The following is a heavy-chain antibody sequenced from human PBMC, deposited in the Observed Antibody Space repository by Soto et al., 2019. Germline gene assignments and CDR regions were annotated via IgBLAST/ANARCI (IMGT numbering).Heavy chain of an antibody. CDR2: IKQDGSEK. CDR1: GFTFSSYW. CDR3: ARAELRQYYYYGMDV. J-gene: IGHJ6*02. D-gene: IGHD1-7*01. Sequence: PGGSLRLSCAASGFTFSSYWMSWVRQAPGKGLEWVANIKQDGSEKYYVDSVKGRFTISRDNAKNSLYLQMNSLRAEDTAVYYCARAELRQYYYYGMDVWGQGTTVTVSS. V-gene: IGHV3-7*04.